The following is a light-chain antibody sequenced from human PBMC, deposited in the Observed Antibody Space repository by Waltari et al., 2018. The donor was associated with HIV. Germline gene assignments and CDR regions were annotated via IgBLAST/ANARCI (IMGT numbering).Light chain of an antibody. Sequence: EIVLMQSPGTLSLSPGERATLSCRASQTVTSGYLAWYQHKPGQAPRLLISGTSNRATGIPDNFRGSGSGTDFTLTINRLAPEDFAVYYCQQYYSLPTTFGGGTKVEIK. J-gene: IGKJ4*01. CDR2: GTS. CDR3: QQYYSLPTT. CDR1: QTVTSGY. V-gene: IGKV3-20*01.